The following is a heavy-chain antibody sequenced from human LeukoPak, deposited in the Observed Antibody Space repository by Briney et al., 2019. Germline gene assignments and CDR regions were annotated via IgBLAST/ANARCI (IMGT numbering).Heavy chain of an antibody. CDR3: ARDPSRDAFDI. CDR1: GGSISSGGYY. Sequence: SQTLSLTCTVSGGSISSGGYYWSWIRQPPGKGLEWIGRIYTSGSTNYNPSLKSRVTMSVDTSKNQFSLKLSSVTAADTAVYYCARDPSRDAFDIWGQGTMVTVSS. J-gene: IGHJ3*02. V-gene: IGHV4-61*02. CDR2: IYTSGST.